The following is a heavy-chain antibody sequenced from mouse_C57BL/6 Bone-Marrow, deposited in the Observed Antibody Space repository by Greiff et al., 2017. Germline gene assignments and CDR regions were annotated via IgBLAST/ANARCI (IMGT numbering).Heavy chain of an antibody. Sequence: QVQLQQSGAELVKPGASVKISCKASGYTFTDYYINWVKQRPGQGLEWIGKIGPGSGSTYYNEKFKGKAYMQLSSLTSEDSAVYFCARITTVVADAMDYWGQGTSVTVSS. J-gene: IGHJ4*01. D-gene: IGHD1-1*01. CDR1: GYTFTDYY. V-gene: IGHV1-77*01. CDR3: ARITTVVADAMDY. CDR2: IGPGSGST.